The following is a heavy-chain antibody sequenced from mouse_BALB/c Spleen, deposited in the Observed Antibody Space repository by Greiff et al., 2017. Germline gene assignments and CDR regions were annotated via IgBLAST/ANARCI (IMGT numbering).Heavy chain of an antibody. CDR2: ISDGGSYT. Sequence: EVKLVESGGGLVKPGGSLKLSCAASGFTFSDYYMYWVRQTPEKRLEWVATISDGGSYTYYPDSVKGRFTISRDNAKNNLYLQMSSLKSEDTAMYYCAREALSTVAYWGQGTLVTVSA. CDR1: GFTFSDYY. V-gene: IGHV5-4*02. J-gene: IGHJ3*01. CDR3: AREALSTVAY. D-gene: IGHD1-1*01.